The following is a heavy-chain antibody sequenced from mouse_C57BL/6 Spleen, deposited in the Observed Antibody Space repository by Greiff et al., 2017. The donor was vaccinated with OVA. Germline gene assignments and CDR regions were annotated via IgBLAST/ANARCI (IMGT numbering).Heavy chain of an antibody. D-gene: IGHD1-1*01. CDR2: IDPANGNT. Sequence: EVQLQQSVAELVRPGASVKLSCTASGFNIKNTYMPWVKQRPEQGLEWIGRIDPANGNTKYAPKFQGKATITADTSSNTAYLQLSSLTSEDTAIYYSARSPYYGSSYYVDYWGQGTTLTVSS. CDR3: ARSPYYGSSYYVDY. V-gene: IGHV14-3*01. CDR1: GFNIKNTY. J-gene: IGHJ2*01.